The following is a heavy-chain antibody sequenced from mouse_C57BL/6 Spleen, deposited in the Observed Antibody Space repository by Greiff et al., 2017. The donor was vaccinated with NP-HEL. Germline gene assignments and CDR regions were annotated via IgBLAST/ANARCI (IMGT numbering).Heavy chain of an antibody. D-gene: IGHD1-1*01. V-gene: IGHV2-2*01. CDR3: ARAFITTVVDYWYFDV. CDR2: IWSGGST. J-gene: IGHJ1*03. Sequence: VQLQQSGPGLVQPSQSLSITCTVSGFSLTSYGVHWVRQSPGKGLEWLGVIWSGGSTDYNAAFISRLSISKDNSKSQVFFKMNSLQADDTAIYYCARAFITTVVDYWYFDVWGTGTTVTVSS. CDR1: GFSLTSYG.